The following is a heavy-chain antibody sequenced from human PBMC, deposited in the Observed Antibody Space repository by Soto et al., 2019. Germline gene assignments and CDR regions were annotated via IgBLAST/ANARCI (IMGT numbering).Heavy chain of an antibody. D-gene: IGHD6-13*01. J-gene: IGHJ4*02. CDR1: GGSFSGYY. Sequence: SETLSLICAVYGGSFSGYYWSWIRQPPGKGLEWIGEINHSGSTNYNPSLKSRVTISVDTSKNQFSLKLSSVTAADTAVYYCARGREKQQQYYFDYWGQGTLVTVSS. CDR2: INHSGST. CDR3: ARGREKQQQYYFDY. V-gene: IGHV4-34*01.